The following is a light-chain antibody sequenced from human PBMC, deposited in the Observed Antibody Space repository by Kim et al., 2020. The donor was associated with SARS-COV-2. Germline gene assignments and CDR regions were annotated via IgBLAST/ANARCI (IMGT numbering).Light chain of an antibody. Sequence: SYELTQPPSVSVAPGKTARITCGGNNIGSKSVHWYQQKPGQAPVLVIYYDSDRPSGIPERFSGSNSGNTATLTISRVEAGDEADYYCQVWDSSSDHNVFGSGTQVTVL. CDR3: QVWDSSSDHNV. CDR2: YDS. J-gene: IGLJ6*01. CDR1: NIGSKS. V-gene: IGLV3-21*04.